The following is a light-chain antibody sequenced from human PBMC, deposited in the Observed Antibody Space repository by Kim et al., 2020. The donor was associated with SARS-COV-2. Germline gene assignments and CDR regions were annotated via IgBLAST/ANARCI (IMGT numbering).Light chain of an antibody. CDR3: AAWDDSLNGVF. V-gene: IGLV1-44*01. J-gene: IGLJ2*01. Sequence: GQMVTISGSGRRSNSGSQAVSWYRQLPGTAPKLLIYNSNQRPSGVPDRFSGSKSGTSASLAIGGLQSEDEVDYYCAAWDDSLNGVFFGGGTQLTVL. CDR1: RSNSGSQA. CDR2: NSN.